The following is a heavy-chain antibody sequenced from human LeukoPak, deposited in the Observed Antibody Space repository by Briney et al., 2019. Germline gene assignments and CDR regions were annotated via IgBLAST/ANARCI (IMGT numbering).Heavy chain of an antibody. Sequence: GGSLRLSCAASGFTFSSYAMHWVRQAPGKGLEWVAVISYDGSNKYYADSVKGRFTISRDNSKNTLYLQMNSLRAEDTAVYYCAREGSGWYRAFDYWGQGTLVTVSS. CDR1: GFTFSSYA. D-gene: IGHD6-19*01. J-gene: IGHJ4*02. CDR2: ISYDGSNK. V-gene: IGHV3-30-3*01. CDR3: AREGSGWYRAFDY.